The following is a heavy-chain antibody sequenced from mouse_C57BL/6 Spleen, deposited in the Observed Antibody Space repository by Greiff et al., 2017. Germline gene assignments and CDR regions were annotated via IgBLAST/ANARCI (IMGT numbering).Heavy chain of an antibody. Sequence: VQLQQPGAELVMPGASVKLSCKASGYTFTSYWMHWVKQRPGQGLEWIGEIDPSDSYTNYNQKFKGKSTLTVDKSSSTAYMQLSSLTSEDSAVYYCARRDGNYEWYFDVWGTGTTVTVSS. CDR1: GYTFTSYW. J-gene: IGHJ1*03. CDR2: IDPSDSYT. V-gene: IGHV1-69*01. D-gene: IGHD2-1*01. CDR3: ARRDGNYEWYFDV.